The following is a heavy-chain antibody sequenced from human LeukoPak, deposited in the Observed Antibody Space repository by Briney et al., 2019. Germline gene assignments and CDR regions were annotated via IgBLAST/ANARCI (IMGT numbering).Heavy chain of an antibody. V-gene: IGHV3-53*01. Sequence: GGSLRLSCAASGFTVSSNYMSWVRQAPGKGLEWVSVIYSGGSTYYADSVKGRFTISRDNAKNSLYLQMNSLRAEDTAVYYCARVGPRPGVVGYWGQGTLVTVSS. D-gene: IGHD2-15*01. CDR2: IYSGGST. CDR3: ARVGPRPGVVGY. CDR1: GFTVSSNY. J-gene: IGHJ4*02.